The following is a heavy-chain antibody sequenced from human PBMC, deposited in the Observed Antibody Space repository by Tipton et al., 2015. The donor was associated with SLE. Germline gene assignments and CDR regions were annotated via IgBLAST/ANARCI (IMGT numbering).Heavy chain of an antibody. J-gene: IGHJ3*02. V-gene: IGHV4-59*11. CDR1: GASISSHY. D-gene: IGHD2-21*01. CDR2: IHFSGST. Sequence: TLSLTCTVSGASISSHYWTWIRQSPGKGLEWIGYIHFSGSTNYNLSLKTRVTISVDTSKRHFSLKLTSVTAADTAVYYCAGGGGDSVAAFDIWGQGTLVTVSS. CDR3: AGGGGDSVAAFDI.